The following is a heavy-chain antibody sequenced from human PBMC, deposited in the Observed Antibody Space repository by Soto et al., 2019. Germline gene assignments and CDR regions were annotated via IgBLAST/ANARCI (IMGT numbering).Heavy chain of an antibody. V-gene: IGHV5-51*01. CDR1: GYSFTNYW. J-gene: IGHJ4*02. CDR2: IYPGDSNA. CDR3: SRKGYCSSTACYNFDY. D-gene: IGHD2-2*02. Sequence: GESLKISCKGSGYSFTNYWIGWVRQMPGKGLEWMGIIYPGDSNARYSPSFQGQVTISADKSISTAYLQWSSLKASDTAMYYCSRKGYCSSTACYNFDYWGQGTLVTVSS.